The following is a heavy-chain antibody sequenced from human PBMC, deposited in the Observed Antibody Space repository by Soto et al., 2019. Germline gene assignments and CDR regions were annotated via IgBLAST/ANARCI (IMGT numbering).Heavy chain of an antibody. Sequence: PGGSLRLSCEASGFMFSTYLMSWVRQAPGKGLEWVANIKQGGNEKFYVDSVKGRFTISRDNAKKSLFLQMKSLRPEDTAVYYCVGALTYEVPYYYYGMDVWGQGTTVTVYS. V-gene: IGHV3-7*01. CDR3: VGALTYEVPYYYYGMDV. D-gene: IGHD3-16*01. CDR2: IKQGGNEK. J-gene: IGHJ6*02. CDR1: GFMFSTYL.